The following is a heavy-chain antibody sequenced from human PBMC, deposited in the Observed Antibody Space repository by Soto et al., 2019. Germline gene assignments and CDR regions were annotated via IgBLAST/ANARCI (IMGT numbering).Heavy chain of an antibody. CDR1: GGTFSSYT. CDR2: IIPILGIA. Sequence: EASVKVSCKASGGTFSSYTISWVRQAPGQGLEWMGRIIPILGIANYAQKFQGRVTITADKSTSTAYMELSSLRSEDTAVYYCAFSSIAGARNDAFDIWAQGTTVTGSS. J-gene: IGHJ3*02. V-gene: IGHV1-69*02. D-gene: IGHD6-6*01. CDR3: AFSSIAGARNDAFDI.